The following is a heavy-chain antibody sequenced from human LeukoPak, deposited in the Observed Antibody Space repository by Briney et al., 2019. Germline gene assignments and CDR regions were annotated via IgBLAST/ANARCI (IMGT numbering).Heavy chain of an antibody. J-gene: IGHJ6*02. Sequence: GGSLRLSCAASGFTFSSYAMHWVRQAPGKGLEWVSVIYSGGSTYYADSVKGRFTISRDNSKNTLYLQMNSLRAEDTAVYYCAREYYYDSSGYPIPDYYYGMDVWGQGTTVTVSS. D-gene: IGHD3-22*01. CDR1: GFTFSSYA. CDR3: AREYYYDSSGYPIPDYYYGMDV. CDR2: IYSGGST. V-gene: IGHV3-53*01.